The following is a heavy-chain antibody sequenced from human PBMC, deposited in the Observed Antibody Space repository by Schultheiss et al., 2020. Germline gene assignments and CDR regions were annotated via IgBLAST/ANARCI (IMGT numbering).Heavy chain of an antibody. V-gene: IGHV3-49*04. CDR3: TRDRNYGSGRFDY. J-gene: IGHJ4*02. Sequence: GGSLRLSCAASGFTFGDYAMSWVRQAPGKGLEWVGFIRSKAYGGTTEYAASVKGRFTISRDDSKSIAYLQMNSLKTEDTAVYYCTRDRNYGSGRFDYWGQGTLVTGYS. CDR2: IRSKAYGGTT. D-gene: IGHD3-10*01. CDR1: GFTFGDYA.